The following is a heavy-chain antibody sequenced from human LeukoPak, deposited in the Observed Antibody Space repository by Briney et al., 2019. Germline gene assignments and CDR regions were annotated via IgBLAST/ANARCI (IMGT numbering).Heavy chain of an antibody. V-gene: IGHV3-74*01. CDR2: ISGDGSMT. Sequence: PGGSLRLSCAASGFTFSTPWMYWVRHAPGKELVWVSRISGDGSMTSYADSVKGRFTISRDNAEDTLFLQMTSLRVEDTALYFCASLLTPYHGSGGGGMDVWGQGTTVTVSS. J-gene: IGHJ6*02. CDR3: ASLLTPYHGSGGGGMDV. CDR1: GFTFSTPW. D-gene: IGHD3-10*01.